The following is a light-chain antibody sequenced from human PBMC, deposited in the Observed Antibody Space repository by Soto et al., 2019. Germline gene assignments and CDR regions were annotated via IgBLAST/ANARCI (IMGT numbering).Light chain of an antibody. CDR3: MSYIASTTTHWV. J-gene: IGLJ3*02. V-gene: IGLV2-14*03. Sequence: QSALTQPASVSGSPGQSITISCTGTSIDVGHPYNYVSWYQQYPSKAPKLLILGVSNRPSGISGRFSGSKSGNTASLTISGLQPEDEADYYCMSYIASTTTHWVLGGGTKVTVL. CDR1: SIDVGHPYNY. CDR2: GVS.